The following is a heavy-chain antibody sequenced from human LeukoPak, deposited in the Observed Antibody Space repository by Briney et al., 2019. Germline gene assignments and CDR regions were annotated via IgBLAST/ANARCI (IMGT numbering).Heavy chain of an antibody. CDR3: AKVIAPWIQLWLIDY. CDR1: GFTFSSYG. V-gene: IGHV3-30*18. D-gene: IGHD5-18*01. CDR2: TSYDGSNK. J-gene: IGHJ4*02. Sequence: GRSLRLSCAASGFTFSSYGMHWVRQAPGKGLEWVAVTSYDGSNKYYADSVKGRFTISRDNSKNTLYLQMNSLRAEDTAVYYCAKVIAPWIQLWLIDYWGQGTLVTVSS.